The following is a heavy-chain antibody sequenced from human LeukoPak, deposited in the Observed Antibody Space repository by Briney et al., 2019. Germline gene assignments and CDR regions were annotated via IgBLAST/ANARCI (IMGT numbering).Heavy chain of an antibody. V-gene: IGHV3-23*01. Sequence: QTGGSLRLSCAASGFPLSSYAMSWVRQGPGKGLEWVAATSSSDPGTYHADSVRGRFTISRDNSKHTLYLQMNRLRVEDAAVYYCARAPVTSCRGAFCYPFDYWGQGTLVTVSS. CDR1: GFPLSSYA. D-gene: IGHD2-15*01. J-gene: IGHJ4*02. CDR2: TSSSDPGT. CDR3: ARAPVTSCRGAFCYPFDY.